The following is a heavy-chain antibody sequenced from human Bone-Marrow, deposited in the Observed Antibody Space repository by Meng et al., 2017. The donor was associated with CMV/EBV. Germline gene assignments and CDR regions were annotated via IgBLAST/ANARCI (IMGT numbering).Heavy chain of an antibody. V-gene: IGHV3-30-3*01. CDR1: GFTFSSYW. CDR3: ARVVVPAAMGYFYYGMDV. Sequence: GESLKISCAASGFTFSSYWMSWVRQAPGKGLEWVAIISYDGSNKYYADSVKGRFTISRDNFKNTLYLQMNSLRAEDTAIYYCARVVVPAAMGYFYYGMDVWGQGTTVTVSS. J-gene: IGHJ6*02. D-gene: IGHD2-2*01. CDR2: ISYDGSNK.